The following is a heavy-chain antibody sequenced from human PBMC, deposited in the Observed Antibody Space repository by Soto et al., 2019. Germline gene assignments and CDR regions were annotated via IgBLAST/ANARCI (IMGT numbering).Heavy chain of an antibody. CDR1: GGSISFDHYH. D-gene: IGHD2-21*02. Sequence: QVQLQQSGPGLVKPSQTLSLTCTVSGGSISFDHYHWTWIRQPPGKGLEWIVYVPYSGSVLYNPSLLSRVSISVDTSKNQLSLKLSSVTAADTAVYFCAREDDGGDRDYYGLDVWGQGTTVTVSS. CDR2: VPYSGSV. CDR3: AREDDGGDRDYYGLDV. V-gene: IGHV4-30-4*01. J-gene: IGHJ6*02.